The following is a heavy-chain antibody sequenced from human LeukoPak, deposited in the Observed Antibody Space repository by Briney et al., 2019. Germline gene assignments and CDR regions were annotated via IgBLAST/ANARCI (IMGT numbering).Heavy chain of an antibody. CDR3: TSSTHRYCSGGKCHSDYFYYGMDV. CDR2: IRCKANSFAT. V-gene: IGHV3-73*01. D-gene: IGHD2-15*01. Sequence: GGSLKLSCAASGFTFSGSPIHWVRQASGKGLEWVGRIRCKANSFATAYGASMEGRFTISRDDSKNTAYLQMNSLKTEDTAVYYCTSSTHRYCSGGKCHSDYFYYGMDVWGQGTTVTVSS. J-gene: IGHJ6*02. CDR1: GFTFSGSP.